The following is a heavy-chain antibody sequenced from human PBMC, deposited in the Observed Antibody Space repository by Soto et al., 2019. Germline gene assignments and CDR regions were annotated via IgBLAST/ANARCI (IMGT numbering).Heavy chain of an antibody. CDR2: IYYSGST. CDR3: ARRGIGYWVYYFDY. Sequence: SETLSLTCTFSVGSISSSSYYCGWIRQPPGKGLEWIGSIYYSGSTYYNPSLKSRVTISVDTSKNQFSLKLSSVTAADTAVYYCARRGIGYWVYYFDYWGQGTLVIVSS. CDR1: VGSISSSSYY. V-gene: IGHV4-39*01. J-gene: IGHJ4*02. D-gene: IGHD6-13*01.